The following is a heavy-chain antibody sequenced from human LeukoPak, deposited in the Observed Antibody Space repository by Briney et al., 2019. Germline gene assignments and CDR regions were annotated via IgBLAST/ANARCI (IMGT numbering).Heavy chain of an antibody. Sequence: PSETLSLTCTVSGGSVSSGSYYWSWIRQPPGKGLEWIGYIYYSGSTNYNPSPKSRVAISVDTSKNQFSLKLSSVTAADTAVYYCARLPLIGYCSSTSCLPINYYYYGMDVWGKGTTVTVSS. CDR1: GGSVSSGSYY. D-gene: IGHD2-2*01. J-gene: IGHJ6*04. CDR3: ARLPLIGYCSSTSCLPINYYYYGMDV. CDR2: IYYSGST. V-gene: IGHV4-61*01.